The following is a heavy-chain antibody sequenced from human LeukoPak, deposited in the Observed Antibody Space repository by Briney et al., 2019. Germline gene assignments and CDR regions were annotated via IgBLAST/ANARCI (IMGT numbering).Heavy chain of an antibody. V-gene: IGHV3-30*18. CDR2: ISYDGSNK. Sequence: GGSLRLSCAASGFTFSSYGMHWVRQAPGKGLEWVAVISYDGSNKYYADSVKGRFTISRDNSKNTLYLQMNSLRAEDTAVYYCAKPWGSGWYRWFDPWGQGTLVTVSS. J-gene: IGHJ5*02. CDR3: AKPWGSGWYRWFDP. D-gene: IGHD6-19*01. CDR1: GFTFSSYG.